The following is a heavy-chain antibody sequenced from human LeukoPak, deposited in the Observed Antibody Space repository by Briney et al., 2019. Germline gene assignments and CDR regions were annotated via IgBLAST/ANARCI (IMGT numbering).Heavy chain of an antibody. CDR1: GFTFSSYA. V-gene: IGHV1-69*01. J-gene: IGHJ5*02. CDR3: ARDRRGRYCSSISCYLGCFDP. CDR2: ITPIFGTA. D-gene: IGHD2-2*01. Sequence: PGGSLRLSCAASGFTFSSYAISWVRQAPGQGLEWMGGITPIFGTANYAQKFQGRVKITADESTSTAYMELSSLRSDDTAVYYCARDRRGRYCSSISCYLGCFDPWGQGTLVTVSS.